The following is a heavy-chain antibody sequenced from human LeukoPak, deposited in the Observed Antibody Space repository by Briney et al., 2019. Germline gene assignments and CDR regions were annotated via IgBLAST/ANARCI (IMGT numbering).Heavy chain of an antibody. V-gene: IGHV3-21*01. Sequence: HGGSLRLSCEVSGITFSRHSMNWVRQAPGNGLEWVASIGSSRRYIYHADSVRGRFTISGDNAEKSLYLEMNSLRVEDTAVYYCTRGLEYSSTDAFDIWGQGIMVTVSS. CDR2: IGSSRRYI. CDR3: TRGLEYSSTDAFDI. CDR1: GITFSRHS. D-gene: IGHD6-6*01. J-gene: IGHJ3*02.